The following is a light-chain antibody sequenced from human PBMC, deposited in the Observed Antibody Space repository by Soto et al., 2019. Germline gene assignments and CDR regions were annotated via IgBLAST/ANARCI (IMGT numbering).Light chain of an antibody. CDR1: QSVSSSY. CDR2: GAS. Sequence: EIVLTQSPGTLSLSPGERATLSCRASQSVSSSYLAWYQQKPGQAPRLLIYGASGRATGIPGRFSGSGSGTDFTLTISRLEPEDFAVYYCQQYGSSSYTFGQGTKLEIK. CDR3: QQYGSSSYT. J-gene: IGKJ2*01. V-gene: IGKV3-20*01.